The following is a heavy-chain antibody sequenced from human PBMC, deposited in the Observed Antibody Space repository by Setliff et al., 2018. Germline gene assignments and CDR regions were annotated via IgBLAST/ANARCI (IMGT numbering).Heavy chain of an antibody. V-gene: IGHV3-48*01. Sequence: GGSLRLSCAASGFTFSSYSMNWVRQAPGKGLEWVTYISSSSSTIYSADSVKGRFTISRDNAKNSLYLQMNSLRAEDTAVYYCARDLDGGNGHDLWGRGALVTVSS. D-gene: IGHD2-15*01. J-gene: IGHJ5*02. CDR1: GFTFSSYS. CDR3: ARDLDGGNGHDL. CDR2: ISSSSSTI.